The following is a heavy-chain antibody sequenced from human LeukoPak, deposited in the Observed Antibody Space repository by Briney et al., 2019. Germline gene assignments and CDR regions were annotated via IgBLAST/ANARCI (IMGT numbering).Heavy chain of an antibody. V-gene: IGHV1-18*01. Sequence: ASVKVSCRASGYTFTRYGINWVRRAPGRGREWRGGISGDHGNTIYAQKLQGRLTATTDTPTSTAYMELRSLRSDDTAVYYCARDPYTPPNYGMDVWGQGTTVTVSS. D-gene: IGHD2-2*02. CDR1: GYTFTRYG. CDR3: ARDPYTPPNYGMDV. J-gene: IGHJ6*02. CDR2: ISGDHGNT.